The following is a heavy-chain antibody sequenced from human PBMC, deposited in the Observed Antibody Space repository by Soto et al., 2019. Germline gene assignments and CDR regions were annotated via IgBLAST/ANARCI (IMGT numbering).Heavy chain of an antibody. V-gene: IGHV4-31*03. Sequence: LSLTCTVSGGSISSGGYYWSWIRQHPGKGLEWIGYIYYSGSTYYNPSLKSRVTISVDTSKNQFSLKLSSVTAADTAVYYCARECVEGFGEFWPPADAFDIWGQGTMVTVSS. J-gene: IGHJ3*02. D-gene: IGHD3-10*01. CDR1: GGSISSGGYY. CDR2: IYYSGST. CDR3: ARECVEGFGEFWPPADAFDI.